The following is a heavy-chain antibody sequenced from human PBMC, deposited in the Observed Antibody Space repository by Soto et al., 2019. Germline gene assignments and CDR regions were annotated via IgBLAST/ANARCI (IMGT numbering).Heavy chain of an antibody. CDR1: GFTFSSYE. J-gene: IGHJ6*02. Sequence: GGSLRLSCAASGFTFSSYEMNWVRQAPGKGLEWVSYISSSGSTIYYADSVKGRFTISRDNAKNSLYLQMNSLRAEDTAVYYCARDSGVYYYYGMDVWGQGTTVTVSS. V-gene: IGHV3-48*03. CDR2: ISSSGSTI. CDR3: ARDSGVYYYYGMDV.